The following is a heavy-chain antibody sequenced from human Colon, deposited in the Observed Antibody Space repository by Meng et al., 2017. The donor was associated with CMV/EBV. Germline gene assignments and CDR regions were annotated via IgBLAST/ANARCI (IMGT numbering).Heavy chain of an antibody. D-gene: IGHD1-26*01. CDR2: ISPYRGDT. CDR3: ARAARSGSHAVFYSLDL. V-gene: IGHV1-18*01. CDR1: GYSFRNYA. Sequence: ASVKVSCKASGYSFRNYAISWVRLAPGQGLEWMGWISPYRGDTNYAQKFQGRVIMSTDTPTSTAYMELRSLRPDDTAVYYCARAARSGSHAVFYSLDLWGQGTTVTVSS. J-gene: IGHJ6*02.